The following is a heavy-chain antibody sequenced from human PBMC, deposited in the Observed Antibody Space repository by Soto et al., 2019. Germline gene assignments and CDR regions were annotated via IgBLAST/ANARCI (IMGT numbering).Heavy chain of an antibody. CDR3: ARDSAYYAFWSGYYRVGWFDS. CDR2: IYYSGST. D-gene: IGHD3-3*01. Sequence: QVQLQESGPGLVKPSETLSLTCTVSGGSVRSGSYYWSWIRQPPGKGLEWIGYIYYSGSTNYNPSLKRRVTIAVDTTKNQFSLKLSSVTAADTAVYYCARDSAYYAFWSGYYRVGWFDSWGQGTLVTVSS. J-gene: IGHJ5*01. V-gene: IGHV4-61*01. CDR1: GGSVRSGSYY.